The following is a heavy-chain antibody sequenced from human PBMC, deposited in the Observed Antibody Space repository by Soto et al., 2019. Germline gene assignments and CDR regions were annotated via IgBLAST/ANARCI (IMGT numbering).Heavy chain of an antibody. Sequence: SETLSLTCTVSGGSISSSSYYWGWIRQPPGKGLEWIGSIYYSGSTYYNPSLKSRVTISVDTSKNQFSLKLSSVTAADTAVYYCARLRRRFGELLVWFDPWGQGTLVT. J-gene: IGHJ5*02. CDR3: ARLRRRFGELLVWFDP. D-gene: IGHD3-10*01. V-gene: IGHV4-39*01. CDR2: IYYSGST. CDR1: GGSISSSSYY.